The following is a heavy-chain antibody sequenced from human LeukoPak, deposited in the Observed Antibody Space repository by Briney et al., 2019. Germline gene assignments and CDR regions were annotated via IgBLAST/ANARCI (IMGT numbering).Heavy chain of an antibody. V-gene: IGHV3-23*01. J-gene: IGHJ4*02. CDR2: ISGSGGST. CDR1: GFTFSTYA. Sequence: PGGSLRLSCAASGFTFSTYAMGLVRQAPGKGLVWVSAISGSGGSTYYADSVKGRFTISRDNSKNTVYLQMNSLRAEDTAVYYCARRTYDSSGYDNWGQGTLVTVSS. D-gene: IGHD3-22*01. CDR3: ARRTYDSSGYDN.